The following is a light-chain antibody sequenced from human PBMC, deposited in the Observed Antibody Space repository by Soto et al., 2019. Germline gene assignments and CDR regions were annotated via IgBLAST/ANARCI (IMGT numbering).Light chain of an antibody. CDR3: SSYTSSLTYV. J-gene: IGLJ1*01. CDR2: DVS. CDR1: SSDVGGYNF. V-gene: IGLV2-14*01. Sequence: QSALPQPASVSGSPGQSITVSCTGTSSDVGGYNFVSWYQQHPGRAPILVIYDVSNRPSGISNRFSGSKSGNTASLTISGLRSEDEADYYCSSYTSSLTYVFGTGTQLTVL.